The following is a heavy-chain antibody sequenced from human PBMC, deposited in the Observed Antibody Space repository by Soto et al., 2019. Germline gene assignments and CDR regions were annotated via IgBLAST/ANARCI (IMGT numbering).Heavy chain of an antibody. J-gene: IGHJ5*02. CDR2: IYQTGTT. CDR1: GDSINDDGHS. V-gene: IGHV4-30-2*01. D-gene: IGHD2-8*01. Sequence: HLQLQESGSRLVKPSETLSLTCTVSGDSINDDGHSWSWIRQPPGEALEWIGYIYQTGTTQYNPSLSSGVSISADRSKNQFSLHLTSLPAADTAVYYCARAVFCTDGFCFPNWLDPWGQGILVTVSS. CDR3: ARAVFCTDGFCFPNWLDP.